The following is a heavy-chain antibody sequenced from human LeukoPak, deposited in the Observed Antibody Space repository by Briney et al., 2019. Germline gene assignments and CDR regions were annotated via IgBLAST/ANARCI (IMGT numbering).Heavy chain of an antibody. D-gene: IGHD3-9*01. CDR1: GGSISSYY. Sequence: PSETLSLTCTDSGGSISSYYWSWIRQPPGKGLEWIGYIYYSGSTNYNPSLKSRVTISVDTSKNQFSLKLSSVTAADTAVYYCARDPGYDIKSWYYYGMDVWGKGTTVTVSS. J-gene: IGHJ6*04. CDR2: IYYSGST. V-gene: IGHV4-59*01. CDR3: ARDPGYDIKSWYYYGMDV.